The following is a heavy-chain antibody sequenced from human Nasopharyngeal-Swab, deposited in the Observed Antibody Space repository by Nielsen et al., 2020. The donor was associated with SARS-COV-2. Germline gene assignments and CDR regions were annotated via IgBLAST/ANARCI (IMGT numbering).Heavy chain of an antibody. D-gene: IGHD6-19*01. CDR2: IYYGGST. Sequence: WIRQHAGKGLEWIASIYYGGSTYYNPSLKSRVTISLDTSKNHFSLKLTSVTAADTATFYCAGGRNGWYGVGDYWGQGTLVTVSS. J-gene: IGHJ4*02. CDR3: AGGRNGWYGVGDY. V-gene: IGHV4-39*07.